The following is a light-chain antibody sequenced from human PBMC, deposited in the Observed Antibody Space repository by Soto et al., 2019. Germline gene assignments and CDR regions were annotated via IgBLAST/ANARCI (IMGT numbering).Light chain of an antibody. CDR3: QQSFSSPLT. CDR1: QNIKKY. CDR2: TAS. Sequence: DIRMTQSPSALSASVGDRVTITCRASQNIKKYLNWYRQKPGKAPDLLIYTASSLQVGFPSRFSGSGSGTDFTLTITCLQPEDSATYYCQQSFSSPLTFGGGTKVEI. V-gene: IGKV1-39*01. J-gene: IGKJ4*01.